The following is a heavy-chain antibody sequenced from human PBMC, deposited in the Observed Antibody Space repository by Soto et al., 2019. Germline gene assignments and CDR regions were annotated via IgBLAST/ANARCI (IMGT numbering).Heavy chain of an antibody. CDR1: GFTFSSYW. CDR3: ARDGVEAGLYLDN. J-gene: IGHJ4*02. V-gene: IGHV3-7*01. CDR2: INQRGNER. Sequence: LRLSCAASGFTFSSYWMSWVRQAPGKGLEWVANINQRGNERYYVDSLKGRFTISRDNAENSLYLQVNSLRAEDTAVYYCARDGVEAGLYLDNWGQGTLVTVSS. D-gene: IGHD6-19*01.